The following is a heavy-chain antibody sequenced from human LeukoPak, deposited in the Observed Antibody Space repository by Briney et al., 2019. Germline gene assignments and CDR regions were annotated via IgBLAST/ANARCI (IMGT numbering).Heavy chain of an antibody. CDR2: INPSGGST. CDR3: ARTNRPKMYYYDIGDY. D-gene: IGHD3-22*01. V-gene: IGHV1-46*01. CDR1: GYTFTSYY. Sequence: ASVKVSCKASGYTFTSYYMHWVRQAPGQGLEWMGIINPSGGSTSYAQKFQGRVTMTRDTSTSTVYMELSSLRSEDTAVYYCARTNRPKMYYYDIGDYWGQGTLVTVSS. J-gene: IGHJ4*02.